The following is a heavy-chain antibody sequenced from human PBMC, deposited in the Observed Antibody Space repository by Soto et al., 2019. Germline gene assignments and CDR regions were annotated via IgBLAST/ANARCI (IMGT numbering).Heavy chain of an antibody. Sequence: SPTLSLTRAISGDSVSSNSAAWNWIRQSPSRGLEWLGRTYYRSKWYNDYVGSVKSRITINPDTSKNHFSLQLNSMTPEDTAVYYCARTTWLDYAFDIWGQGTMVTVSS. D-gene: IGHD6-19*01. V-gene: IGHV6-1*01. CDR3: ARTTWLDYAFDI. J-gene: IGHJ3*02. CDR2: TYYRSKWYN. CDR1: GDSVSSNSAA.